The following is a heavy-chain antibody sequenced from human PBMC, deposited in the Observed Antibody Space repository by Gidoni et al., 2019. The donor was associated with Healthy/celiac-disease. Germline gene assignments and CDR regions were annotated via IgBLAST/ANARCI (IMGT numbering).Heavy chain of an antibody. J-gene: IGHJ6*03. CDR2: ISSSSSTI. V-gene: IGHV3-48*02. Sequence: TFSSYSMNWVRQAPGKGLEWVSYISSSSSTIYYADSVKGRFTISRDNAKNSLYLQMNSLRDEDTAVYYCARGGCSSTSCYLSYYYYMDVWGKGTTVTVSS. CDR3: ARGGCSSTSCYLSYYYYMDV. D-gene: IGHD2-2*01. CDR1: TFSSYS.